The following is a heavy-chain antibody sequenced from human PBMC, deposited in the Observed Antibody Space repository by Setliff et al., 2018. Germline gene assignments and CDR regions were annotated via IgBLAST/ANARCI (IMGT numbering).Heavy chain of an antibody. CDR3: AKDRVPDGVWDFDY. V-gene: IGHV3-20*04. CDR2: INQNGGLT. CDR1: GYIFGTYS. Sequence: GGSLRLSCVGSGYIFGTYSLAWVRHVPGKGLLWVAGINQNGGLTFYADSVKGRFTISRDNSRNVVYLQMNNLRVEDTALCYCAKDRVPDGVWDFDYWGQGTLVTVPQ. D-gene: IGHD2-15*01. J-gene: IGHJ4*02.